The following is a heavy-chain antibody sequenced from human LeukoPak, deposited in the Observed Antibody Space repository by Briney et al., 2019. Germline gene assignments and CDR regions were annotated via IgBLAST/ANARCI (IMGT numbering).Heavy chain of an antibody. J-gene: IGHJ4*02. CDR2: ISASGSTT. V-gene: IGHV3-48*03. CDR3: ARHGPAYSFDY. CDR1: GFTFSGFG. D-gene: IGHD5-18*01. Sequence: TGGSLRLSCAASGFTFSGFGMHWVRQAPGKGLELVSCISASGSTTHYADSVKGRFTISRDNARNSLYLQMNTLRSEDTAVYYCARHGPAYSFDYWGQGTLVTVSS.